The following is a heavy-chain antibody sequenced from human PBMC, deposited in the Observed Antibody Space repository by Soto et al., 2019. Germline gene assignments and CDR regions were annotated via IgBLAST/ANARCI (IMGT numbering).Heavy chain of an antibody. CDR2: INPNNGAT. V-gene: IGHV1-2*02. CDR3: APHYPDSSGYFDH. D-gene: IGHD3-22*01. J-gene: IGHJ4*02. Sequence: ASVKVSCKASGYTFTSYYIHWVRQAPGQGLEWMGWINPNNGATNYAQNFQGRVTMTWDTSISTAYMEVRRLRSDDTAVYYCAPHYPDSSGYFDHWGQGTLVTVSS. CDR1: GYTFTSYY.